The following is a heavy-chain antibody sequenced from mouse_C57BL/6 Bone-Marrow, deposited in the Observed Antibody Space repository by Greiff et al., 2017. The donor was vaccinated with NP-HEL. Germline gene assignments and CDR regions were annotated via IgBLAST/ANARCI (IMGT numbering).Heavy chain of an antibody. Sequence: VQLKESGPVLVKPGASVKMSCKASGYTFTDYYMNWVKQSHGKSLEWIGDINPYNGGTSYNQKFKGKATLTVDKSSSTAYMELNSLTSEDSAVYYCARCYYYGSSLDYWGQGTTLTVSS. CDR2: INPYNGGT. V-gene: IGHV1-19*01. J-gene: IGHJ2*01. CDR3: ARCYYYGSSLDY. D-gene: IGHD1-1*01. CDR1: GYTFTDYY.